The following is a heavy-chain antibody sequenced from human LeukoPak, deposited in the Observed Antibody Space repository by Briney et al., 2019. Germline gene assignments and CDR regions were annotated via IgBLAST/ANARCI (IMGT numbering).Heavy chain of an antibody. CDR2: IFRIGSS. CDR3: ARVIDVAAAGYFDS. Sequence: PSETLSLTCTVSGGSISSADYYWTWIRQPPGKGLEWIGTIFRIGSSYFNPSLKSRVTISVDTSKNQFSLKLSSVTAADTALYYCARVIDVAAAGYFDSWGQGTQVTVSS. D-gene: IGHD6-13*01. J-gene: IGHJ4*02. CDR1: GGSISSADYY. V-gene: IGHV4-39*07.